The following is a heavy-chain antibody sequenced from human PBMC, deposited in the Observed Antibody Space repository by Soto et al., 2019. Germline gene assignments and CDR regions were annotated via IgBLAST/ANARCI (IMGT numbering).Heavy chain of an antibody. CDR3: ARREGSYYDNVAFDI. Sequence: GASVKVSCKASGYTFTSYDINWVRQATGQGLEWMGWMNPNSGNTGYAQKFQGRVTMTRNTSISTAYMELSSLKASDTAMYYCARREGSYYDNVAFDIWGQGTMVTVSS. CDR1: GYTFTSYD. CDR2: MNPNSGNT. D-gene: IGHD3-22*01. J-gene: IGHJ3*02. V-gene: IGHV1-8*01.